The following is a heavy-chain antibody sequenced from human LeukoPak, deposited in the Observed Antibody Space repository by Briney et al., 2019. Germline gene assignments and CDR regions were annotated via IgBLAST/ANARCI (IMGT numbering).Heavy chain of an antibody. CDR3: ARGFGSYYPQNFDY. CDR1: GGTFSSYA. J-gene: IGHJ4*02. CDR2: IIPIFGTA. D-gene: IGHD1-26*01. V-gene: IGHV1-69*13. Sequence: SVKVSFKASGGTFSSYAISWVRQAPGQGLEWMGGIIPIFGTANYAQKFQGRVTITADESTSTAYMELSSLRSEDTAVYYCARGFGSYYPQNFDYWGQGTLVTVSS.